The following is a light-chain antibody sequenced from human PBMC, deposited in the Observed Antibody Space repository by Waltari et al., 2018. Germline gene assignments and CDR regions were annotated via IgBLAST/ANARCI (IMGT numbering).Light chain of an antibody. CDR1: QSVSSRY. V-gene: IGKV3-20*01. CDR2: GAS. Sequence: EIALTQSPASLSLSPGERASRSCRAGQSVSSRYVAWYQQKPGQAPRLLISGASSTATGIPDRFSGSGSGTDFTLTIRRLEPEDFAVYYCQQYSSSPWTFGQGTKVEIK. CDR3: QQYSSSPWT. J-gene: IGKJ1*01.